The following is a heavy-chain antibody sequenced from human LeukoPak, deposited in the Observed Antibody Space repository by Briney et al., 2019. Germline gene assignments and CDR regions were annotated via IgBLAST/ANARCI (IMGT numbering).Heavy chain of an antibody. CDR3: ARLGIGVVPSAMLGDYYFDY. J-gene: IGHJ4*02. CDR1: GGSISSSSYY. D-gene: IGHD2-2*01. V-gene: IGHV4-39*01. Sequence: SETLSLTCTVSGGSISSSSYYWGWIRQPPGKGLEWIGSISYSGSTYYIPSLKSRVTISVDTSKNQFSLKLNSVTAAGTAVYYCARLGIGVVPSAMLGDYYFDYWGQGTLVTVSS. CDR2: ISYSGST.